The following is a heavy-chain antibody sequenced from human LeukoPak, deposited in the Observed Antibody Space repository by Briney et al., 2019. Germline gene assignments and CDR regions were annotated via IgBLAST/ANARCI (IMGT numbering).Heavy chain of an antibody. CDR3: AKDIPLSGIAGYYFDY. J-gene: IGHJ4*02. V-gene: IGHV3-23*01. CDR1: GFIFSTYA. Sequence: PGGSLGLSCAASGFIFSTYAMNWVRQAPGKGLEWVSAISGSGGTTYYADSVKGRFTISRDNSKNTLYLQMNSLRAEDTAVYYCAKDIPLSGIAGYYFDYWGQGTLVTVSS. D-gene: IGHD1-1*01. CDR2: ISGSGGTT.